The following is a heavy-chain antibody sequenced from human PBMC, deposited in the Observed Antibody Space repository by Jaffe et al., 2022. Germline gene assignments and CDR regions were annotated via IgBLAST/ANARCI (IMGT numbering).Heavy chain of an antibody. CDR1: GGSISSGSYY. J-gene: IGHJ4*02. D-gene: IGHD3-22*01. Sequence: QVQLQESGPGLVKPSQTLSLTCTVSGGSISSGSYYWSWIRQPAGKGLEWIGRIYTSGSTNYNPSLKSRVTISVDTSKNQFSLKLSSVTAADTAVYYCARTPRDYYDSSGIFDYWGQGTLVTVSS. V-gene: IGHV4-61*02. CDR2: IYTSGST. CDR3: ARTPRDYYDSSGIFDY.